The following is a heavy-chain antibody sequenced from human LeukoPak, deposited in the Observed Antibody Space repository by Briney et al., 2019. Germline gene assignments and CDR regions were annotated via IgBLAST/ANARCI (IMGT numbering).Heavy chain of an antibody. D-gene: IGHD3-22*01. J-gene: IGHJ4*02. CDR1: GFSLSSYA. CDR2: ISSSDDGT. CDR3: ARDLRSSGYYAFDY. Sequence: PGGSLRLSCAASGFSLSSYAMSWVRQAPGKGLEWVSAISSSDDGTYHAGSVRGRFTISRDSSKNTLYLQMNNLRTEDTAVYYCARDLRSSGYYAFDYWGQGTLVTVSS. V-gene: IGHV3-23*01.